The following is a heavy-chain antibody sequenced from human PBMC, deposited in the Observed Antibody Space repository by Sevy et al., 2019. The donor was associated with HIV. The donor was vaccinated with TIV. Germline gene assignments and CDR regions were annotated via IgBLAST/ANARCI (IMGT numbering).Heavy chain of an antibody. CDR1: GYTFTGYY. Sequence: ASVKVSCKASGYTFTGYYTHWRRQAPGRGLEWMGWINPDSGGPTYAPKFQGRVTLTRDTSISTAYMDLSRLKSDDTAVYYCVRDDRDGYFEYWGQGTLVTVSS. CDR2: INPDSGGP. CDR3: VRDDRDGYFEY. J-gene: IGHJ4*02. V-gene: IGHV1-2*02.